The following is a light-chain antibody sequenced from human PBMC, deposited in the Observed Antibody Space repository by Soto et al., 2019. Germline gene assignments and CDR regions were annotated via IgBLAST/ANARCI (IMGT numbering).Light chain of an antibody. CDR1: QSVSSSY. V-gene: IGKV3-20*01. Sequence: EIVLTQSPGTLSLSPGERATLSCRASQSVSSSYLAWYQQKHGQAPRLLIYGASSRDTGIPDRFSGSGSGTDFTLTISRLEPEDFAVYYCQQYGSSPRTFGQGTKVEIK. J-gene: IGKJ1*01. CDR3: QQYGSSPRT. CDR2: GAS.